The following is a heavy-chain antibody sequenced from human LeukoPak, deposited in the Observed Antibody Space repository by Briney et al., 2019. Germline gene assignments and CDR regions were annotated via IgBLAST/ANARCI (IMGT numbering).Heavy chain of an antibody. V-gene: IGHV3-23*01. J-gene: IGHJ6*03. CDR3: AKAGHWDYYMDV. CDR1: GFTFSSFG. CDR2: ISGSGGST. D-gene: IGHD7-27*01. Sequence: GGSLRLSCAASGFTFSSFGMSWVRQAPGKGLEWVSAISGSGGSTYYADSVKGRFTTSRDNSKNTLYLQMNSLRAEDTAVYYCAKAGHWDYYMDVWGKGTTVTISS.